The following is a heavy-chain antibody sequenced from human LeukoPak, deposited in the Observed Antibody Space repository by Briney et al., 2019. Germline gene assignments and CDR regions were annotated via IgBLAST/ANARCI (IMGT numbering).Heavy chain of an antibody. CDR2: ISSSSSYI. CDR1: GFTFSSYS. Sequence: PGESLRLSCAASGFTFSSYSMNWVRQAPGKGLEWVSSISSSSSYIYYADSVKGRFTISRDNAKNSLYLQMNSLRAEDTAVYYCARGPLGYDSSGYYYVPLYFDYWGQGTLVTVSS. D-gene: IGHD3-22*01. V-gene: IGHV3-21*01. J-gene: IGHJ4*02. CDR3: ARGPLGYDSSGYYYVPLYFDY.